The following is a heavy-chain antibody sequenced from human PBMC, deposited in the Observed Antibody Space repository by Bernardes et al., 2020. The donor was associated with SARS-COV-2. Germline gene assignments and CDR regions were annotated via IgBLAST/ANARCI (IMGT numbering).Heavy chain of an antibody. Sequence: SETLSLTCAVYGGSFSPYYWSWIRQPPGKGLEWVGEISHSGDTNYNPSPTSRVTISVNTSKNQFSLKLYAVTAADTAVYYCGGGDPTEYNSAWYHFDYWGQGTLLTVSS. CDR3: GGGDPTEYNSAWYHFDY. CDR1: GGSFSPYY. J-gene: IGHJ4*02. V-gene: IGHV4-34*01. CDR2: ISHSGDT. D-gene: IGHD6-19*01.